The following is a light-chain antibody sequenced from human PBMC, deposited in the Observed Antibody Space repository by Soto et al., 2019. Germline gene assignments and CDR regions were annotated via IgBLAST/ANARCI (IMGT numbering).Light chain of an antibody. CDR2: GAS. J-gene: IGKJ1*01. CDR1: QSVDSTF. CDR3: QQYMSSVT. Sequence: EIVLTQSPGSLSLSPGERATLSCRASQSVDSTFFAWYQKKPGQAHRLLIYGASKRATGVPDMFSGSGSGTDFTLIISRLEHEDFAVYYCQQYMSSVTFGQGTKVEIK. V-gene: IGKV3-20*01.